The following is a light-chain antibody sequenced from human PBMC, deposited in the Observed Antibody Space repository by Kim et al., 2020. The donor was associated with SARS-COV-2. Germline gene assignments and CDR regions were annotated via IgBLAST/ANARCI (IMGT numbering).Light chain of an antibody. CDR1: KLGDKY. CDR3: QAWDSSSWV. Sequence: SYELTQPPSVSVSPGQTASITCSGDKLGDKYACWYQQKPGQSPVLVIYQDSKRPSGIPERFSGSNSGNTATLTISGTQAMDEAHYYCQAWDSSSWVFGGGTQLTVL. CDR2: QDS. J-gene: IGLJ3*02. V-gene: IGLV3-1*01.